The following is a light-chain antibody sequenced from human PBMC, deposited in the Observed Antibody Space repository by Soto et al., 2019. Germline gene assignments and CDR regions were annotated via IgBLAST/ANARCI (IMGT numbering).Light chain of an antibody. CDR3: AAWDASLNGWV. V-gene: IGLV1-44*01. J-gene: IGLJ3*02. CDR2: INN. CDR1: SSNIGSNT. Sequence: QSVLTQPPSASGTPVQRVTISCSGSSSNIGSNTVNWHQQLRGTAPKLRIYINNQRPSGIPDLFSGSKAGTSASLAISGLKSEDEAYYYCAAWDASLNGWVFGGGTQLTVL.